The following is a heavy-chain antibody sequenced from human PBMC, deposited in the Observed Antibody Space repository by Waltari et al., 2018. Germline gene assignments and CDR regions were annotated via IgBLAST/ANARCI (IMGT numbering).Heavy chain of an antibody. V-gene: IGHV4-39*01. D-gene: IGHD6-13*01. Sequence: QLQLQESGPGLVKPSETLSLTCTVSGGSISSSSYYWGWIRQPPGKGLEWIGSIYYSGCTYYNPSLKSRVTISVDTSKNQFSLKLSSVTAADTAVYYCARNRIAEGPFDYWGQGTLVTVSS. J-gene: IGHJ4*02. CDR3: ARNRIAEGPFDY. CDR1: GGSISSSSYY. CDR2: IYYSGCT.